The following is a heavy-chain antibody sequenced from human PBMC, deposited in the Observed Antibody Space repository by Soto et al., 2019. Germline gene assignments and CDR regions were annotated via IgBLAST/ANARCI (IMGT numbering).Heavy chain of an antibody. CDR2: IYYSGST. V-gene: IGHV4-59*01. Sequence: SETLSLTCTVSGGSISSYYWSWIRQPPGKGLEWIGYIYYSGSTNHNPSLKSRVSISVDTSKNQFSLKLSSVTAADTAVYYCARSLSGWLDAFDIWGQGTMVTVS. CDR1: GGSISSYY. J-gene: IGHJ3*02. CDR3: ARSLSGWLDAFDI. D-gene: IGHD6-19*01.